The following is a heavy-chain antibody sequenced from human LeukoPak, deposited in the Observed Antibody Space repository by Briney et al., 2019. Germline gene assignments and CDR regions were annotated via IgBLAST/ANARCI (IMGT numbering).Heavy chain of an antibody. Sequence: SETLSLTCTVSGGSISSYYWSWIRQPPGKGLEWIGYIYYSGSTNYNPSLKSRVTISVDTSKNQFSLKLSSVIAADTAVYYCARAPVSAAYLHYYSMDVWGKGTMVTVSS. D-gene: IGHD3-16*01. CDR2: IYYSGST. J-gene: IGHJ6*03. CDR1: GGSISSYY. V-gene: IGHV4-59*01. CDR3: ARAPVSAAYLHYYSMDV.